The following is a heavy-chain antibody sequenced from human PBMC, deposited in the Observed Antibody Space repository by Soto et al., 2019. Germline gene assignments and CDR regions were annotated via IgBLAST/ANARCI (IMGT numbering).Heavy chain of an antibody. CDR3: VKDIYKGSAGTLLDY. J-gene: IGHJ4*02. D-gene: IGHD6-13*01. Sequence: QVQLVESGGGVVQPGRSLRLSCAASGFTFSTCGMHWGRQAPGKGLEGVAGISYDENIKKYADSVKGRFTISRDNSRNTLFLEIDSLRVDDTAVYYCVKDIYKGSAGTLLDYWGQGTLVTVSS. CDR2: ISYDENIK. CDR1: GFTFSTCG. V-gene: IGHV3-30*18.